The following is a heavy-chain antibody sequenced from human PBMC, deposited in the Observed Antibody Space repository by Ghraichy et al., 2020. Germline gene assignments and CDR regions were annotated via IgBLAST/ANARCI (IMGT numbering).Heavy chain of an antibody. J-gene: IGHJ4*02. CDR2: IYHTGST. Sequence: SETLSLTCAVSGGSISSTNWWSWVRQPPGKGLEWIGEIYHTGSTTYNPSLRSRVTISIDKSKNQFSLRLTSVTAADTAVYYCARNSESYGPFGNWGQGTLVTVSS. CDR1: GGSISSTNW. CDR3: ARNSESYGPFGN. D-gene: IGHD1-26*01. V-gene: IGHV4-4*02.